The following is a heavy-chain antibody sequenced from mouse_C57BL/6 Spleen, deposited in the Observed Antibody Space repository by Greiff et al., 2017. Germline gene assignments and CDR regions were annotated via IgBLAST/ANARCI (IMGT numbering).Heavy chain of an antibody. CDR1: GFNIKNTY. Sequence: VQLTESVAELVRPGASVKLSCTASGFNIKNTYMHWVKQRPEQGLEWIGRIDPANGNTKYAPKFQGKATITADTSSNTAYLQLSSLTSEDTAIYYCARDYYYGSPYFDYWGQGTTLTVSS. V-gene: IGHV14-3*01. CDR2: IDPANGNT. CDR3: ARDYYYGSPYFDY. J-gene: IGHJ2*01. D-gene: IGHD1-1*01.